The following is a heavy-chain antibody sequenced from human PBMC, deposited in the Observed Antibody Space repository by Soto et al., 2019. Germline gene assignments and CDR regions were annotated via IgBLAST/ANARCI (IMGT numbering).Heavy chain of an antibody. CDR3: AHINHYGSRSYYHVWFAS. V-gene: IGHV2-5*02. J-gene: IGHJ5*01. CDR1: GFSLSTRGVG. CDR2: IYWDDDK. D-gene: IGHD3-10*01. Sequence: SGPTLVNPTQTLTLTCTFSGFSLSTRGVGVGWIRQPPGKALEWLALIYWDDDKRYSPSLKTRLTIMKDTSKNQVVLTMTNMDPVDTATYYCAHINHYGSRSYYHVWFASWGQGTLVTVSS.